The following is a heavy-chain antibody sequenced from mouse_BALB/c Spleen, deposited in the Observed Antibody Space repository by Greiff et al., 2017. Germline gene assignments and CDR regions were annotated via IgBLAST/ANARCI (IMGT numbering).Heavy chain of an antibody. V-gene: IGHV1-87*01. CDR2: IYPGDGDT. CDR3: ARVYDYLYAMDY. Sequence: QVQLKQSGAELARPGASVKLSCKASGYTFTSYWMQWVKQRPGQGLEWIGAIYPGDGDTRYTQKFKGKATLTADKSSSTAYMQLSSLASEDSAVYYCARVYDYLYAMDYWGQGTSVTVSS. CDR1: GYTFTSYW. J-gene: IGHJ4*01. D-gene: IGHD2-4*01.